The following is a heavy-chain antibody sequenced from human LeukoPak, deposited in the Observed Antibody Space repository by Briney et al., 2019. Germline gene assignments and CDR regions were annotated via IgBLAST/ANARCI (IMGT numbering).Heavy chain of an antibody. CDR3: ARWVVGGTIDY. CDR2: ISAHNGNT. CDR1: GYTFVNYG. V-gene: IGHV1-18*01. Sequence: ASVTVSFTASGYTFVNYGISWVRQAPGQGLEWVGWISAHNGNTYYVQKLQGRVTMTTATSTSTAYMELRSLKSDDTAVYYCARWVVGGTIDYWGQGTLVTVSS. D-gene: IGHD1-26*01. J-gene: IGHJ4*02.